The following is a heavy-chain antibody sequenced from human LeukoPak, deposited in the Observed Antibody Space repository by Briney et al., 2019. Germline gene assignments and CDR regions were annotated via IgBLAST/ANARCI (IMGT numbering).Heavy chain of an antibody. J-gene: IGHJ5*02. CDR3: ATLDNSFDH. CDR2: IFYSGTI. V-gene: IGHV4-30-4*01. Sequence: SETLSLTCNVSGASISGSDYNWSWLRQPPGKGLEWIASIFYSGTIYNNPSLKSRTLISVDASKNQFSLRLTSVTAADTAVYFCATLDNSFDHWGQGTLVTVSS. CDR1: GASISGSDYN.